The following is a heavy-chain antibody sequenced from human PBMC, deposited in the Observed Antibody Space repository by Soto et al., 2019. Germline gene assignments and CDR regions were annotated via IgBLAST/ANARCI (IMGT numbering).Heavy chain of an antibody. D-gene: IGHD3-3*01. J-gene: IGHJ6*02. CDR1: GGSVSSNSYS. Sequence: SETLSLTCTVSGGSVSSNSYSWGWIRQSPGKGLEWIGTIYSTENTYYHPSLLSRVTISVDMSTSTAYMELSSLRSEDTAVYYCAAGWLRFLEWFPQPYYGMDVWGQGTTVTVSS. CDR2: IYSTENT. V-gene: IGHV4-39*07. CDR3: AAGWLRFLEWFPQPYYGMDV.